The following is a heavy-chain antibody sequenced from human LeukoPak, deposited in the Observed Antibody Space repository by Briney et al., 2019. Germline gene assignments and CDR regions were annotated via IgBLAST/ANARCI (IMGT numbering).Heavy chain of an antibody. CDR2: IYYSGST. D-gene: IGHD4-23*01. CDR3: ARLYGGRVGTSYYFDY. CDR1: GGSISSYY. V-gene: IGHV4-59*12. J-gene: IGHJ4*02. Sequence: PSETLSLTCTVSGGSISSYYWSWIRQPPGKGLEWIGYIYYSGSTNYNPSLKSRVTMSVDTSKNQFSLKLSSVTAADTAVYYCARLYGGRVGTSYYFDYWGQGTLVTVSS.